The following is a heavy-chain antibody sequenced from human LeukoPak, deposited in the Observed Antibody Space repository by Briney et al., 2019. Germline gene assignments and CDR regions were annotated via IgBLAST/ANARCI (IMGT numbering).Heavy chain of an antibody. V-gene: IGHV4-59*01. CDR2: IYYSGST. Sequence: NPSETLSLTCTVSGGSISSYYWSWIRQPPGKGLEWIGYIYYSGSTNYNPSLKSRVTISVDTSKNQFSLKLSSVTAADTAVYYCTRHSDPYCSRANCYVDNFYGLDVWGQGTRVTVSS. CDR1: GGSISSYY. J-gene: IGHJ6*02. D-gene: IGHD2-2*01. CDR3: TRHSDPYCSRANCYVDNFYGLDV.